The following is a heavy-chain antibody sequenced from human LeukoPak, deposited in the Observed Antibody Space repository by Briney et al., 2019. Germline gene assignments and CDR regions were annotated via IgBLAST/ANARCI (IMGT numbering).Heavy chain of an antibody. J-gene: IGHJ1*01. CDR3: ARDQSVAPGLEYFQH. V-gene: IGHV1-46*01. CDR2: INPSGGST. CDR1: GYTFTGYS. Sequence: ASVKVSCKASGYTFTGYSMHWVRQAPGQGLEWMGIINPSGGSTNYAQKFEGRVTVTRDTSTSTVYMELSSLRSEDTAVYYCARDQSVAPGLEYFQHWGQGTLVTVSS.